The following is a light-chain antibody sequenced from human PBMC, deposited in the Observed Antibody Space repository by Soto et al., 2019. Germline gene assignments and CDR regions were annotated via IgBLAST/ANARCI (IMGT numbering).Light chain of an antibody. CDR3: HQYGSAPWT. CDR1: RSVSSNY. Sequence: EIVMTQSPGTLSLSPGERGALSCRASRSVSSNYVAWYQQKPGQAPRLLISGASNRATGTPDRFRGSGSGTDFTLTISRLEPEDFAVYYCHQYGSAPWTFGQGTKVDIK. CDR2: GAS. V-gene: IGKV3-20*01. J-gene: IGKJ1*01.